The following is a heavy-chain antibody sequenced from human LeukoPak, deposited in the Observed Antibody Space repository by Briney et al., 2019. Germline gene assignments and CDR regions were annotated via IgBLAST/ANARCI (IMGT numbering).Heavy chain of an antibody. J-gene: IGHJ3*02. Sequence: SETLSLTCTVSGGSISSSSYYWGWIRQPPGKGLEWIGSIYYSGSTYYNPSLKSRVTISVDTSKNQFSLKLSSVTAADTAVYYCARGARGYGVDAFDIWGQGTMVTVSS. CDR1: GGSISSSSYY. V-gene: IGHV4-39*07. D-gene: IGHD5-12*01. CDR3: ARGARGYGVDAFDI. CDR2: IYYSGST.